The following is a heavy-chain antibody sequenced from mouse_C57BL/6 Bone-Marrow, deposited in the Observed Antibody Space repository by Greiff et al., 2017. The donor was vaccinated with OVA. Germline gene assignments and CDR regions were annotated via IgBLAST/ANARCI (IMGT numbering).Heavy chain of an antibody. V-gene: IGHV14-4*01. CDR3: TTGYYGSSYDYAMDY. J-gene: IGHJ4*01. CDR1: GFNIKDDY. CDR2: IDPENGDT. Sequence: EVQLQQSGAELVRPGASVKLSCTASGFNIKDDYMHWVKQRPEQGLEWIGWIDPENGDTEYASKFQGKATITADTSSNTAYLQLSSLTSADTAVYYCTTGYYGSSYDYAMDYWGQGTSVTVSS. D-gene: IGHD1-1*01.